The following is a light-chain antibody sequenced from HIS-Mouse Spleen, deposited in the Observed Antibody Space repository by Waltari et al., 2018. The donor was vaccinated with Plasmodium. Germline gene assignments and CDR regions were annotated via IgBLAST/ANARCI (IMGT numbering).Light chain of an antibody. Sequence: EIVLTQSPGTLSLSPGERATLSCRASQSVSSSYLAWYQQKPGQAPRRLIDGASSRATGIPDRFSGSGSGTDFTLTISRLEPEDFAVYYCQQYGSSLWTFGQGTKVEIK. CDR2: GAS. J-gene: IGKJ1*01. V-gene: IGKV3-20*01. CDR3: QQYGSSLWT. CDR1: QSVSSSY.